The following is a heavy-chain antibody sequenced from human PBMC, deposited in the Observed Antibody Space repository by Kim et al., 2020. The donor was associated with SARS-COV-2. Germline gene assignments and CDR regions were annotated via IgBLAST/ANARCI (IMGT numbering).Heavy chain of an antibody. CDR1: GYTFTSYA. CDR2: INAGNGNT. Sequence: ASVKVSCKASGYTFTSYAMHWVRQAPGQRLEWMGWINAGNGNTKYSQKFQGRVTITRDTSASTAYMELSSLRSEDTAVYYCAREKYCSSTSCYEHYYYYYGMDVWGQRTTVTVSS. J-gene: IGHJ6*02. CDR3: AREKYCSSTSCYEHYYYYYGMDV. D-gene: IGHD2-2*01. V-gene: IGHV1-3*01.